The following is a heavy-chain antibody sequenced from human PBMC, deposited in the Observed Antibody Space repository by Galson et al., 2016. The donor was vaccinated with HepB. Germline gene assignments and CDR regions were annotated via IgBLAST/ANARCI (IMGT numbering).Heavy chain of an antibody. CDR3: SRDFGREVYGSSGP. CDR1: GFTFDNYP. D-gene: IGHD3-22*01. Sequence: SLRLSCAASGFTFDNYPMHWVRQAPGKGLKWVSTIMHSGATTYYADSVRGRFTVSRDNFRNTLYLQMNNLRPEDTAVYYCSRDFGREVYGSSGPWGQGALVTVST. V-gene: IGHV3-23*01. J-gene: IGHJ5*02. CDR2: IMHSGATT.